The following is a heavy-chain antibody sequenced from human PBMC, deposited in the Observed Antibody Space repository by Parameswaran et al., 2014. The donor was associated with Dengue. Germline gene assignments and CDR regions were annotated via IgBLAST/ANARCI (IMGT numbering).Heavy chain of an antibody. V-gene: IGHV3-7*01. D-gene: IGHD3-10*01. CDR3: ARDAGQGYYYGSGNWWFDP. Sequence: VRQAPGKGLEWVANIKQDGSEKYYVDSVKGRFTISRDNAKNSLYLQMNSLRAEDTAVYYCARDAGQGYYYGSGNWWFDPWGQGTLVTVSS. CDR2: IKQDGSEK. J-gene: IGHJ5*02.